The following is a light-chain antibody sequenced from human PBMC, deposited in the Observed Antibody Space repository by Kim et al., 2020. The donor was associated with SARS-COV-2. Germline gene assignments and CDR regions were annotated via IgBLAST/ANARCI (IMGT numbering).Light chain of an antibody. CDR2: DAS. J-gene: IGKJ2*01. Sequence: DILMTQSPSSLSASVRDRVIITCQATQDIKKNLNWYQQKPGEAPKLLIYDASNLETGVPSRFSGCGSGTDFALTDPSLQPEDIGTFYCLQYDILPYTLGQGTKLEI. CDR3: LQYDILPYT. CDR1: QDIKKN. V-gene: IGKV1-33*01.